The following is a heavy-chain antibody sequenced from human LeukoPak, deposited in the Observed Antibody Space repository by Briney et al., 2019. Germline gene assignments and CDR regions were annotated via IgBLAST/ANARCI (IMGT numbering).Heavy chain of an antibody. J-gene: IGHJ3*02. CDR1: GFTFSSYG. CDR2: IWYDGSNK. V-gene: IGHV3-33*01. Sequence: GGSLRLSCAASGFTFSSYGMHWVRQAPGKGLEWVAVIWYDGSNKYYADSVKGRFTISRDNSKNTLYLQMNSLRAEDTAVYYCARDIEDASGREGEPDAFDIWGQGAMVTVSS. CDR3: ARDIEDASGREGEPDAFDI. D-gene: IGHD3-10*01.